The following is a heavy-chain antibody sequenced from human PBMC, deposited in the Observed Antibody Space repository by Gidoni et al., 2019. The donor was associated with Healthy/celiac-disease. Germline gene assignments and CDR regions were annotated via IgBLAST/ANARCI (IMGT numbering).Heavy chain of an antibody. CDR2: IYYSGST. V-gene: IGHV4-61*01. Sequence: QVQLQESGPGLVKPSETLSLTCTVSGGSVSSGSYYWSWIRQPPGKGLEWIGYIYYSGSTNYNPSLKSRVTISVDTSKNQFSLKLSSVTAADTAVYYCARADYGGNVLTDWGQGTLVTVSS. CDR3: ARADYGGNVLTD. CDR1: GGSVSSGSYY. D-gene: IGHD4-17*01. J-gene: IGHJ4*02.